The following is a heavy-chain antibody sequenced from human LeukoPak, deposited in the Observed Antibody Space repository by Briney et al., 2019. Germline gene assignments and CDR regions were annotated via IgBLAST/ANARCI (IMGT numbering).Heavy chain of an antibody. V-gene: IGHV4-34*01. D-gene: IGHD2-15*01. CDR1: GGSFNGYY. J-gene: IGHJ4*02. CDR3: ASSNCSGGSCNWYYFDY. Sequence: SETLSLTCAVYGGSFNGYYWSWIRQPPGKGLEWIGEINHSGSTNYNPSLKSRVTISVDTSKNQFSLKLSSVTAADTAVYYCASSNCSGGSCNWYYFDYWGQGTLVTVSS. CDR2: INHSGST.